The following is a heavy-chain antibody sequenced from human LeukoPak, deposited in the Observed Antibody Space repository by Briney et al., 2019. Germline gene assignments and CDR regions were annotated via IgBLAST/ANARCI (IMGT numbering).Heavy chain of an antibody. CDR3: ARGYCSGGSCYSVYYYGMDV. J-gene: IGHJ6*02. V-gene: IGHV4-39*07. D-gene: IGHD2-15*01. CDR2: IYYSGST. Sequence: SETLSLTCTVSGGSISSSSYYWGWIRQPPGKGLEWIGSIYYSGSTYYNPSLKSRVTISVDTSKNQFSLKLSSVTAADTAVYYCARGYCSGGSCYSVYYYGMDVWGQGTTVTVSS. CDR1: GGSISSSSYY.